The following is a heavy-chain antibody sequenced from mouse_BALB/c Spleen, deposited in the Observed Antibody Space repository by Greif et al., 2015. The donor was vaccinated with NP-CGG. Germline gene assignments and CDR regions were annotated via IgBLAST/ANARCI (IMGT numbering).Heavy chain of an antibody. CDR2: IDPANGNT. CDR3: AAAYYGSSYWFAY. V-gene: IGHV14-3*02. J-gene: IGHJ3*01. Sequence: VQLQQPGAELVKPGASVKLSCTASGFNIKDTYMHWVKQRPEQGLEWIGRIDPANGNTKYDPKFQGKATITADTSSNTAYLQLSSLTSEDTAVYYCAAAYYGSSYWFAYWGQGTLVTVSA. CDR1: GFNIKDTY. D-gene: IGHD1-1*01.